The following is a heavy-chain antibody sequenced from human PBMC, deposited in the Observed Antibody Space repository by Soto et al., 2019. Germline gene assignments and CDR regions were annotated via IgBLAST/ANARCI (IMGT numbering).Heavy chain of an antibody. Sequence: QVQLVQSGAEVKKPGSSVKVSCKASGGTFSSYAISWVRQAPGQGLEWMGGIIPIFGTANYEQKFQGRVTITADESTSTAYMELSSLRSEDAAVYYCARDTHLGWLMRVSTNYYYGMDVWGQGTTVTVSS. CDR2: IIPIFGTA. D-gene: IGHD3-22*01. CDR3: ARDTHLGWLMRVSTNYYYGMDV. V-gene: IGHV1-69*01. CDR1: GGTFSSYA. J-gene: IGHJ6*02.